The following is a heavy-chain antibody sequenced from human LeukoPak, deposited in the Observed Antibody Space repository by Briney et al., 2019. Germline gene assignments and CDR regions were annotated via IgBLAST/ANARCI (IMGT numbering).Heavy chain of an antibody. CDR3: ARAPYYDILTGYHPHPVWFDP. J-gene: IGHJ5*02. CDR1: GFTFSSYW. Sequence: GGSLRLSCAASGFTFSSYWMHWVRQAPGKGLVWVSRINTDGTSTTYADSVKGRFTISRDNAKNTLYLQMNSLRAEDTAVYYCARAPYYDILTGYHPHPVWFDPWGQGTLVTVSS. D-gene: IGHD3-9*01. CDR2: INTDGTST. V-gene: IGHV3-74*01.